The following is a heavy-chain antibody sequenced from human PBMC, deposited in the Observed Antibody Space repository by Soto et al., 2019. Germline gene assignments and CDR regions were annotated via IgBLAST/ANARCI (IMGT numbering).Heavy chain of an antibody. CDR3: VRGSSNSAS. V-gene: IGHV3-7*01. D-gene: IGHD4-4*01. CDR2: IKPDESEK. J-gene: IGHJ5*02. CDR1: GFTFSDSW. Sequence: EVQLVESGGGLVQPGGSLRLSCTASGFTFSDSWMTWVRQAPGKGLEWVARIKPDESEKKYADSVKGRFSISRDNAKNSMYLQMDSLSGEDTAVYYCVRGSSNSASWGQGTLVTVSS.